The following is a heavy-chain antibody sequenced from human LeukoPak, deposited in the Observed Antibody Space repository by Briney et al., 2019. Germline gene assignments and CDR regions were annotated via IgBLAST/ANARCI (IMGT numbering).Heavy chain of an antibody. Sequence: SETLSLTCTVSGGSISSHYWSWIRQPPGKGREWIGYIYYSGSTHYNPSLKSRVTISVDTSKNQFSLKLSSVTAADTAVYYCARQAAQYYFDYWGQGTLVTVSS. CDR1: GGSISSHY. V-gene: IGHV4-59*11. CDR3: ARQAAQYYFDY. CDR2: IYYSGST. J-gene: IGHJ4*02.